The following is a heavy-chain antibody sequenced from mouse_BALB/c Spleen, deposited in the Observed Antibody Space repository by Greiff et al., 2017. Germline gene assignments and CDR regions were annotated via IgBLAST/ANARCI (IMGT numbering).Heavy chain of an antibody. J-gene: IGHJ3*01. Sequence: VKLVESGPGLVAPSQSLSITCTVSGFSLTSYGVHWVRQPPGKGLEWLGVIWAGGSTNYNSALMSRLSISKDNSKSQVFLKMNSLQTDDTAMYYCARDPRGDGNYDYWGQGTLVTVSA. V-gene: IGHV2-9*02. CDR1: GFSLTSYG. D-gene: IGHD2-1*01. CDR2: IWAGGST. CDR3: ARDPRGDGNYDY.